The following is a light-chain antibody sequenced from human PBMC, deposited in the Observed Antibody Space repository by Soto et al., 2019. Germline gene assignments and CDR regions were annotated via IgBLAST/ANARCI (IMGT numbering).Light chain of an antibody. CDR3: QQYNSPAT. CDR1: QSISSW. V-gene: IGKV1-5*01. Sequence: DIQMTQSPSTLSASVGDRVTITCRASQSISSWLTWYQQKPGKAPKVLIYDASSLESGVPSRFSGSGSGTEFTLTITSLQPDDLGTYYCQQYNSPATFGQGTKLEIK. CDR2: DAS. J-gene: IGKJ2*01.